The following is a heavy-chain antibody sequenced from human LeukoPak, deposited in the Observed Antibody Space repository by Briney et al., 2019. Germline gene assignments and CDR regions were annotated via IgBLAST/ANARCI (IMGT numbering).Heavy chain of an antibody. CDR1: GFTFSSYE. Sequence: GGSLRLSCAASGFTFSSYEMNWVRQAPGKGLEWVSYISSSGSTIYYADSVKGRFTISRDNSKNTLYLQMNSLRAEDTAVYYCAKPYSSSWTYYYYYYMDVWGKGTTVTVSS. CDR2: ISSSGSTI. CDR3: AKPYSSSWTYYYYYYMDV. V-gene: IGHV3-48*03. J-gene: IGHJ6*03. D-gene: IGHD6-13*01.